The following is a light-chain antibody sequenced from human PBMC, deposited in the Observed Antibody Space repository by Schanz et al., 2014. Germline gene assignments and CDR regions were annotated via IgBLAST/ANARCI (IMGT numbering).Light chain of an antibody. J-gene: IGKJ2*01. CDR3: QQYGSSPMYT. CDR2: DAS. CDR1: QSVASN. Sequence: EIVLTQSPGTLSLSPGERATLSCRASQSVASNLAWYQQKPGQAPRLLIHDASNRATGIPARFSGSGAGTDFTLTISRLEPEDFAVYYCQQYGSSPMYTFGQGTKLEIK. V-gene: IGKV3-20*01.